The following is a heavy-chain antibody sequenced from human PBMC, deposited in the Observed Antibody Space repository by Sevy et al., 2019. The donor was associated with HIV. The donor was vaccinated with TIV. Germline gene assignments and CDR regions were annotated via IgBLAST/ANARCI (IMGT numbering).Heavy chain of an antibody. J-gene: IGHJ4*02. CDR1: GFTFSSYA. Sequence: GGSLRLSCAASGFTFSSYAMSWVRQAPGKGLEWVSAISGSGGSTYYADSVKGRFTISRDNSKNTLYLQMNSLRAEDTAVYYYAKASRNYYDSSGYYPFDYWGQGTLVTVSS. CDR2: ISGSGGST. V-gene: IGHV3-23*01. D-gene: IGHD3-22*01. CDR3: AKASRNYYDSSGYYPFDY.